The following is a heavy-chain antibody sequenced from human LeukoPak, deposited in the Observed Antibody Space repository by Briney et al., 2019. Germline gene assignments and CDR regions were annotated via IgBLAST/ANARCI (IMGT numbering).Heavy chain of an antibody. CDR2: INLNSGGT. CDR1: GYTFTGYY. J-gene: IGHJ4*02. CDR3: ARDPFDTAMVDY. D-gene: IGHD5-18*01. Sequence: ASVKVSCKASGYTFTGYYMHWVRQAPGQGLEWMGWINLNSGGTNYAQKLQGRVTMTRDTSISTAYMELSRLRSDDTAVYYCARDPFDTAMVDYWGQGTLVTVSS. V-gene: IGHV1-2*02.